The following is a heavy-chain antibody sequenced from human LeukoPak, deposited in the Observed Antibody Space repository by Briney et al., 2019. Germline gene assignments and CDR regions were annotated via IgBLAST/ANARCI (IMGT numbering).Heavy chain of an antibody. J-gene: IGHJ4*02. CDR3: VRPDIVTVPLGC. D-gene: IGHD2-2*01. CDR1: GFTFSNFV. V-gene: IGHV3-23*01. CDR2: IGLSGSST. Sequence: GGSLRLSCAASGFTFSNFVMSWVRQAPGKGLEWVSTIGLSGSSTYYAGSVKGRFTISRDNSKNTLYLQVNSLRAEDTAIYYCVRPDIVTVPLGCWGQGTLVTVSS.